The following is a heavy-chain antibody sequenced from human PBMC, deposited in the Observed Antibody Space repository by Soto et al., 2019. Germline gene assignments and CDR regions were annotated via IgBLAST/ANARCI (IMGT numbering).Heavy chain of an antibody. CDR3: AKFIEREVVAASDGAFDI. CDR2: ISGSGGST. D-gene: IGHD2-15*01. CDR1: GCTFSSYA. J-gene: IGHJ3*02. V-gene: IGHV3-23*01. Sequence: GGSRRLSCAASGCTFSSYAMSWVRQAPGKGLEWVSAISGSGGSTYYADSVKGRFTISRDNSKNTLYLQMNSLRAEDTAVYYCAKFIEREVVAASDGAFDIWGQGTMVTVS.